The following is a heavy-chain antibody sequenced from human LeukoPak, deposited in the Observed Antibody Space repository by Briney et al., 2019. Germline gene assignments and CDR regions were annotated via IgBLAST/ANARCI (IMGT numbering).Heavy chain of an antibody. V-gene: IGHV3-21*01. J-gene: IGHJ4*02. Sequence: GGSLRLSCAASGFTFSSYGMNWVRQAPGKGLEWVSSISSSSGYIYYADSVKGRFTISRDNAKNSLYLQMNSLRAEDTAVYYCAREIVVVPAAMFDYWGQGTLVTVSS. D-gene: IGHD2-2*01. CDR3: AREIVVVPAAMFDY. CDR1: GFTFSSYG. CDR2: ISSSSGYI.